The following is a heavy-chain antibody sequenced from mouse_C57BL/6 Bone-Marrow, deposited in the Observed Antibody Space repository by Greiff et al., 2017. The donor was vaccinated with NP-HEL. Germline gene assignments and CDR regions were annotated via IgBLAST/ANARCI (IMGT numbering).Heavy chain of an antibody. CDR3: ARYGSSLYYAMDY. CDR1: GYTFTDYY. Sequence: QVQLKESGAELVRPGASVKLSCKASGYTFTDYYINWVKQRPGQGLEWIARIYPGSGNTYYNEKFKGQATLTAEKSSSTAYMQLSSLTSEDSAVYFCARYGSSLYYAMDYWGQGTSVTVSS. V-gene: IGHV1-76*01. D-gene: IGHD1-1*01. J-gene: IGHJ4*01. CDR2: IYPGSGNT.